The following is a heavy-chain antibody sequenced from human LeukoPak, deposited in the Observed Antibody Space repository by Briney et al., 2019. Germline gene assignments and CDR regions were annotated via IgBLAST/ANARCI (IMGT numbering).Heavy chain of an antibody. Sequence: PGGSLRLSCAASGFTFSSYAMSWVRQAPGKGLEWVSAISGSGGSTYYADSVKGRFTISRDNSKNMLYLQMNSLRAEDTAVYYCAKDNYSYDSSGYYSVYWGQGTLVTVSS. CDR3: AKDNYSYDSSGYYSVY. V-gene: IGHV3-23*01. CDR2: ISGSGGST. CDR1: GFTFSSYA. J-gene: IGHJ4*02. D-gene: IGHD3-22*01.